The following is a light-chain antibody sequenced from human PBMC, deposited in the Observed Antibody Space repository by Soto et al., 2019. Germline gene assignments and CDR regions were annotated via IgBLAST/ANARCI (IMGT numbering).Light chain of an antibody. V-gene: IGKV3-11*01. J-gene: IGKJ5*01. CDR3: QQRSNWPTT. CDR1: QSVSSY. Sequence: EIVLTQSPVTLSLSLGERATLSCRASQSVSSYLAWYQQKPGQAPRLLLYDASNRASGIPARFSGSGSGTDFTLTISSLEPEDFAVYYCQQRSNWPTTFGQGTRMEIK. CDR2: DAS.